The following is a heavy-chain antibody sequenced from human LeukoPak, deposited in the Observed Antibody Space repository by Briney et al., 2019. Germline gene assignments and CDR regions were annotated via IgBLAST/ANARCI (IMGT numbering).Heavy chain of an antibody. J-gene: IGHJ4*02. CDR1: GFTFSSYS. CDR2: ISSSSSYI. D-gene: IGHD5-12*01. V-gene: IGHV3-21*01. Sequence: GGSMRLSCAASGFTFSSYSMNWVRQAPGKGLEWVSSISSSSSYIYYADSVKGRFTISRDNAKNSLYLQMNSLRAEDTAVYYCARAPHMVATTYYFDYWGQGTLVTVSS. CDR3: ARAPHMVATTYYFDY.